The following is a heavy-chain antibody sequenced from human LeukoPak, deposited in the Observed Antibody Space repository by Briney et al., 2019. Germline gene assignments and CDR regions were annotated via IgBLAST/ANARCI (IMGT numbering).Heavy chain of an antibody. D-gene: IGHD3-9*01. CDR2: IYYSGST. Sequence: SETLSLTCTVSGGSISSYYWSWIRQPPGKGLEWIGYIYYSGSTNYNPSLKSRVTISVDTSKNQFSLKLSSVTAADTAVYYCASLLRYFDWAPFDYWGQGTLVTVSS. CDR1: GGSISSYY. J-gene: IGHJ4*02. V-gene: IGHV4-59*08. CDR3: ASLLRYFDWAPFDY.